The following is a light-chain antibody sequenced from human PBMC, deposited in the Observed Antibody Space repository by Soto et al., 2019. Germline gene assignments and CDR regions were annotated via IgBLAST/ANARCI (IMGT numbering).Light chain of an antibody. CDR1: QSVSSNY. CDR2: GAS. V-gene: IGKV3-20*01. Sequence: EIVLTQSPGTLSLPPGERATLSCRASQSVSSNYLAWYQQKPGQAPRLFIYGASSRATGIPDRFSGSGSGTDFTLTISRLEPEDFAVYFCQQYGSSPYTFGQGTKLEI. CDR3: QQYGSSPYT. J-gene: IGKJ2*01.